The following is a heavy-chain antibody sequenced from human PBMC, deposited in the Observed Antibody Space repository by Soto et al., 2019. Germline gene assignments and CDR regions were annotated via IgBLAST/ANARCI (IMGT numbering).Heavy chain of an antibody. D-gene: IGHD2-2*01. V-gene: IGHV4-59*01. CDR1: GASITSYY. CDR3: ARYARIPDY. CDR2: IYYTGDT. Sequence: SETLSLTCTVSGASITSYYWSWIRQPPGQGLESLGYIYYTGDTNSNPSPKGRLTISIDTSKNQFSLKLSSVTAADTAIYYCARYARIPDYWGQGTLVTVSS. J-gene: IGHJ4*02.